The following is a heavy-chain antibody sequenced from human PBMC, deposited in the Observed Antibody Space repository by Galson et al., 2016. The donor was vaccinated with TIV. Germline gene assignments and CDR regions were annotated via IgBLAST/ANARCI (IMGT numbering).Heavy chain of an antibody. V-gene: IGHV3-74*01. CDR1: GFTFSTYW. CDR3: ARGALDKDRQYYYYYGLDV. J-gene: IGHJ6*02. D-gene: IGHD1-1*01. Sequence: SLRLSCAASGFTFSTYWMHWVRQAPGKGLVWVSRIDSEGDNTRYADSVTGRFTISRDNARNTLYLQMSSLGADDTAGYYWARGALDKDRQYYYYYGLDVWGQGTAVTVSS. CDR2: IDSEGDNT.